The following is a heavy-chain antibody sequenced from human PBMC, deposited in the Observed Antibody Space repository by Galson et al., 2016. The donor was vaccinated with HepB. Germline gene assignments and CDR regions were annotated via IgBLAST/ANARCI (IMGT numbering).Heavy chain of an antibody. Sequence: SLRLSCAASGFTFSAYDINWVRQAPGRGLEWVSAIGSSGHSTYYADSVKGRFTISRDNSKNTLYLQMNSLRAEDTALYYCAKRRLGDGCVIWGQGTMVTVSS. D-gene: IGHD5-24*01. CDR1: GFTFSAYD. CDR2: IGSSGHST. V-gene: IGHV3-23*01. J-gene: IGHJ3*02. CDR3: AKRRLGDGCVI.